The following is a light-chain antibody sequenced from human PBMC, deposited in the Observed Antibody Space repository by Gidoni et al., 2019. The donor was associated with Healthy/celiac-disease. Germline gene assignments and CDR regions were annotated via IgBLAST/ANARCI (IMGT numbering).Light chain of an antibody. CDR3: QQYGSXPXT. V-gene: IGKV3-20*01. CDR1: QSVSSSY. CDR2: GAS. Sequence: IVLTQSPGTLSLSPGERATLSCRASQSVSSSYLAWYQQKPGQAPRLLIYGASSRATGIPDRFSGSGSGTDFTLTISRLEPEDFAVYYCQQYGSXPXTFGQGTKVEIK. J-gene: IGKJ1*01.